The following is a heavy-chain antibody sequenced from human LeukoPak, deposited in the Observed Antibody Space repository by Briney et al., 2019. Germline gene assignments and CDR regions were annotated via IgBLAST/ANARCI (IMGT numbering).Heavy chain of an antibody. CDR1: GYTFSSYA. Sequence: SVKVSCKASGYTFSSYAISWVRQAPGQGLEWMGRIIPILGIANYAQKFQGRVTITADKSTSTAYMELSSLRSEDTAVYYCATSPGIGSGWSLFDYWGQGTLVTVSS. CDR2: IIPILGIA. J-gene: IGHJ4*02. V-gene: IGHV1-69*04. CDR3: ATSPGIGSGWSLFDY. D-gene: IGHD6-19*01.